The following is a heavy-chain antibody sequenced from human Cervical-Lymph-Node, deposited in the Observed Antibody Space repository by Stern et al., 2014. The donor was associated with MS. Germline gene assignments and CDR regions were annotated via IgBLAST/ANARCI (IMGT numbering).Heavy chain of an antibody. V-gene: IGHV1-18*01. CDR3: ARDKMHAFDY. J-gene: IGHJ4*02. Sequence: VQLVESGTEVKKPGASVLVSCKASGYTFTTYGITWVRQAPGQGLEWMGWISAVSGNTKYAQKFQDRVTMTRDTTTGTAYMEVRSLRSEDTAVYYCARDKMHAFDYWGQGTQVTVPS. CDR2: ISAVSGNT. CDR1: GYTFTTYG. D-gene: IGHD2-8*01.